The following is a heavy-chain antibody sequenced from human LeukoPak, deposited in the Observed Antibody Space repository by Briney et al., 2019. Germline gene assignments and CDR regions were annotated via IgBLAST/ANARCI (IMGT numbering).Heavy chain of an antibody. J-gene: IGHJ1*01. CDR2: IKSDGST. CDR3: TRAPSEIGGYYPEYFRH. CDR1: GFTFSMYW. Sequence: GGSLRLSCAASGFTFSMYWMHWVRQAPGKGLVWVSRIKSDGSTNHADSVKGRFTISRDNAKNTVSLQMNSLRPEDTGVYYCTRAPSEIGGYYPEYFRHWGQGTLVTVSS. V-gene: IGHV3-74*01. D-gene: IGHD3-22*01.